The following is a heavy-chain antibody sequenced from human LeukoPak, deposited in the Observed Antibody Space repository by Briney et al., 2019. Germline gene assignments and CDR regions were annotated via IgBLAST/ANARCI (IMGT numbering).Heavy chain of an antibody. V-gene: IGHV3-21*01. Sequence: GGSLRLSCAASGFTFSSYSMNWVRQAPGKGLEWVSSISSSSSYIYYADSVKGRFTISRDNAKNPLYLQMNSLRAEDTAVYYCARDHPDIVVVPAATHAFDIWGQGTMVTVSS. CDR3: ARDHPDIVVVPAATHAFDI. D-gene: IGHD2-2*01. CDR2: ISSSSSYI. CDR1: GFTFSSYS. J-gene: IGHJ3*02.